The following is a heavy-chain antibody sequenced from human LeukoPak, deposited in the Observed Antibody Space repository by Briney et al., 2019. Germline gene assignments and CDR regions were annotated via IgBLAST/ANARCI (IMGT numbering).Heavy chain of an antibody. Sequence: ASVKVSCKVSGYTLTELSMHWVRQAPGKGLEWMGGFDPEDGETIYAQTFQGRVTMTEDTSTDTAYMELSSLRSEDTAVYYCATGSSGTTTFDYWGQGTLVTVSS. CDR2: FDPEDGET. CDR1: GYTLTELS. CDR3: ATGSSGTTTFDY. J-gene: IGHJ4*02. D-gene: IGHD1-1*01. V-gene: IGHV1-24*01.